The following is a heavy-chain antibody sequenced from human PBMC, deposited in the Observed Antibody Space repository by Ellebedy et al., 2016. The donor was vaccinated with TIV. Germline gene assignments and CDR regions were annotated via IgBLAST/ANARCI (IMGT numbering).Heavy chain of an antibody. Sequence: GGSLRLSCVASGFTVSSNYMFWVRQAPGKGLEWVALQHSTDIPYYADSVRGRFNVSRDDSQNKLFLQMNNLRGDDTAVYYCARTDCSGRSCYSFFNHWGQGTLVTVSS. D-gene: IGHD2-8*02. J-gene: IGHJ1*01. V-gene: IGHV3-53*01. CDR3: ARTDCSGRSCYSFFNH. CDR1: GFTVSSNY. CDR2: QHSTDIP.